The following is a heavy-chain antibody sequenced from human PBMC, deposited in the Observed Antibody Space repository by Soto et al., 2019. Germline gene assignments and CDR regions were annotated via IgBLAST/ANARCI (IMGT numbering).Heavy chain of an antibody. CDR3: AKSGAGIAVAGTQYYFDY. CDR2: ISGSGGST. Sequence: VGSLRLSCAASGFTFSSYAMSWVRQAPGKGLEWVSAISGSGGSTYYADSVKGRFTISRDNSKNTLYLQMNSLRAEDTAVYYCAKSGAGIAVAGTQYYFDYWGQGTLVTVS. CDR1: GFTFSSYA. V-gene: IGHV3-23*01. D-gene: IGHD6-19*01. J-gene: IGHJ4*02.